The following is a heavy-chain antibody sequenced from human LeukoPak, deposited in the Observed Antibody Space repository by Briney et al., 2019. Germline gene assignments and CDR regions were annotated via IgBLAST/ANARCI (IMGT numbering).Heavy chain of an antibody. Sequence: SETLSLTCAVSGGSISSGGYSWSWIRQPPGKGLEWIGYIYHSGSTYYNPSLKSRVTISVDRSKNQFSLKLSSVTAADTAVYYCARIPRDFWSGYYSGFDSWGQGTLVTVSS. D-gene: IGHD3-3*01. CDR2: IYHSGST. CDR1: GGSISSGGYS. V-gene: IGHV4-30-2*01. J-gene: IGHJ4*02. CDR3: ARIPRDFWSGYYSGFDS.